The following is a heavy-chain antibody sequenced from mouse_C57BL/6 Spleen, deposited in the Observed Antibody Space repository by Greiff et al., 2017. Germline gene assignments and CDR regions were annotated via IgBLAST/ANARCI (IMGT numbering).Heavy chain of an antibody. V-gene: IGHV5-6*01. CDR1: GFTFSSYG. Sequence: VQLVESGGDLVKPGGSLKLSCAASGFTFSSYGMSWVRQTPDKRLEWVATISSGGSYTYYPDSVKGRFTISRDNAKNTLYLQMSSLKSEDTAMYYCARETMGAPYYFDYWGQGTTLTVSS. J-gene: IGHJ2*01. CDR2: ISSGGSYT. CDR3: ARETMGAPYYFDY.